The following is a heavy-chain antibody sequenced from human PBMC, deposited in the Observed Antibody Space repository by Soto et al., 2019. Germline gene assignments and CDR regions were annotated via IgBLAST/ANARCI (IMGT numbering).Heavy chain of an antibody. J-gene: IGHJ6*02. D-gene: IGHD2-8*01. CDR3: AKNGQPPYYYYGLDV. V-gene: IGHV1-18*01. CDR1: GYTFTRYG. Sequence: QGRLVQSGAEVKMPGASVKVSCKASGYTFTRYGISWVRQAPGQGLEWMGWISGYNGDANYAQSFQGRVSMTIDTSTTTAYMELRTLTPDDTAVYYCAKNGQPPYYYYGLDVWGQGTTVTVSS. CDR2: ISGYNGDA.